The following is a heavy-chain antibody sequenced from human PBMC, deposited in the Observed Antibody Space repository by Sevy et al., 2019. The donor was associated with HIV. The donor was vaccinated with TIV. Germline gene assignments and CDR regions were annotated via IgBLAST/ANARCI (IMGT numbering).Heavy chain of an antibody. J-gene: IGHJ4*02. CDR2: ISGSGYNT. D-gene: IGHD1-1*01. V-gene: IGHV3-23*01. CDR1: GFTFRSSA. CDR3: AMGSGTTGTNFDY. Sequence: GGSLRLSCAASGFTFRSSAMSWVRQAPGKGLEWVSAISGSGYNTYYPDSVKGRFTISRDNSKNTLYLQMNSLRAEDTAVYYCAMGSGTTGTNFDYWGQRTLVTVSS.